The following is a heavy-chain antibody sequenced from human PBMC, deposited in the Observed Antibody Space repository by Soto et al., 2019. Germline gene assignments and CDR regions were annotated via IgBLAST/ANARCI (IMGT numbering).Heavy chain of an antibody. Sequence: EVQLLESGGGLVQPGGSLRLSCAASGFTFSTYAMSWVRQAPGKGLEGASSICGDSGDTYYADSVKGRFTISTDNNKNTLNLSMSSRSAVDTADYYCAKSGKESGTCYYEAGDWCRGSLVTVFS. D-gene: IGHD2-15*01. CDR2: ICGDSGDT. J-gene: IGHJ4*02. CDR1: GFTFSTYA. CDR3: AKSGKESGTCYYEAGD. V-gene: IGHV3-23*01.